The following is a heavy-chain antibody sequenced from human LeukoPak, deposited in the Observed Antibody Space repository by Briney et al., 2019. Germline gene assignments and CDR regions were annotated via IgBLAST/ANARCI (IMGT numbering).Heavy chain of an antibody. V-gene: IGHV3-33*01. CDR1: GFAFSSYG. D-gene: IGHD1-7*01. J-gene: IGHJ4*02. CDR2: IWFDGSTK. CDR3: ARQGAVGTTDY. Sequence: PGGSLRLSCAASGFAFSSYGMHWVRQAPGKGLEWVAVIWFDGSTKWFADSVKGRFTISRDNSKNTLYLQMNSLRAEDTALYYCARQGAVGTTDYWGRGTLVTVSS.